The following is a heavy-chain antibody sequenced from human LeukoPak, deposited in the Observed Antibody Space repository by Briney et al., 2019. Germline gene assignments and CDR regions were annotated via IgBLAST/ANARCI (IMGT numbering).Heavy chain of an antibody. CDR3: ARTSMTRFPFDS. J-gene: IGHJ3*02. Sequence: ASVKVSCKASGYTFSSYGISWARQAPGQGLEWMGWNSAYNGNPNYAQGLQDRVTMTTDTSTSTAYMELRSLRSDDTAVYYCARTSMTRFPFDSWGQGTMVTVSS. D-gene: IGHD5-18*01. CDR1: GYTFSSYG. V-gene: IGHV1-18*01. CDR2: NSAYNGNP.